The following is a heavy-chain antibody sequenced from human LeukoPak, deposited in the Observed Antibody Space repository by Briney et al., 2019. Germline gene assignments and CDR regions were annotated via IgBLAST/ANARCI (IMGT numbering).Heavy chain of an antibody. CDR2: IGIDSGNT. CDR1: GFPFSDYS. Sequence: GGSLRLSCTASGFPFSDYSMNWVRQAPGKGLEWISYIGIDSGNTKYADSVRGRFTISADSAKNSLYLQMNSLRVEDTAEYYCARDHNYAFDNWGQGTLVSVSS. V-gene: IGHV3-48*04. CDR3: ARDHNYAFDN. J-gene: IGHJ4*02. D-gene: IGHD1-1*01.